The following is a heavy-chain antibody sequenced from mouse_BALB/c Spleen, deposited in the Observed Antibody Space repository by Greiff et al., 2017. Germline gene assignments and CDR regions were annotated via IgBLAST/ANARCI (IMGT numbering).Heavy chain of an antibody. CDR2: IDPENGNT. V-gene: IGHV14-1*02. Sequence: VQLQQSGAELVRPGALVKLSCKASGFNIKDYYMHWVKQRPEQGLEWIGWIDPENGNTIYDPKFQGKASITADTSSNTAYLQLSSLTSEDTAVYYCAREAMDYWGQGTLVTVSS. CDR3: AREAMDY. CDR1: GFNIKDYY. J-gene: IGHJ4*01.